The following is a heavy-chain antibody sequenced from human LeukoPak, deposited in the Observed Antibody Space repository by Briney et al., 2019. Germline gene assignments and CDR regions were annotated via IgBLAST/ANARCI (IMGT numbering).Heavy chain of an antibody. CDR3: ARVVPLGSGYFIYFDY. Sequence: SGTLSLTCTVAGGSISSYYWSWIRQPAGKGLEWIGRIYTSGSTNYNPSLKSRVTISVDTSKNQFSLKLSSVTAADTAVYYCARVVPLGSGYFIYFDYWGQGTLVTVSS. D-gene: IGHD3-22*01. CDR1: GGSISSYY. V-gene: IGHV4-4*07. CDR2: IYTSGST. J-gene: IGHJ4*02.